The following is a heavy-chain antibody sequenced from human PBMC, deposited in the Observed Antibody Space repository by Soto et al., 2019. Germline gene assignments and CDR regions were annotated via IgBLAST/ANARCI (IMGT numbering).Heavy chain of an antibody. CDR2: IYYSGST. J-gene: IGHJ6*02. D-gene: IGHD3-10*01. CDR1: GGSISSGGYY. V-gene: IGHV4-31*03. Sequence: QVQLQESGPGLVKPSQTLSLTCTVSGGSISSGGYYWSRIRQHPGNGLEWIGYIYYSGSTYYNPSLKSRVTISVDTSKNQFSLKLSSVTAADTAVYYCARAHGSGTRAYYYYYYGMDVWGQGTTVTVSS. CDR3: ARAHGSGTRAYYYYYYGMDV.